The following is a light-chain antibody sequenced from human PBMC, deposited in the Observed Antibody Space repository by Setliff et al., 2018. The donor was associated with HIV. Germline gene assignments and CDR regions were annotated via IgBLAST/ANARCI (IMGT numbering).Light chain of an antibody. J-gene: IGKJ4*01. CDR2: GAS. Sequence: EVVMTQSPATLSVSPGESATLSCRASQSVSRSLAWYQQKPGQAPRLLIYGASTRATGIPVRFSASGFGTDFTLTISSLKSEDFGVYYCQQYNDWPPRVTFGGGTKV. CDR3: QQYNDWPPRVT. CDR1: QSVSRS. V-gene: IGKV3-15*01.